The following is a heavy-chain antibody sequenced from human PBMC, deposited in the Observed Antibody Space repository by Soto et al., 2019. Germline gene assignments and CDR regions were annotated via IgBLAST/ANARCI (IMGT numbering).Heavy chain of an antibody. J-gene: IGHJ4*02. CDR3: APIAAAGTFDY. CDR2: INPNSGGT. D-gene: IGHD6-13*01. V-gene: IGHV1-2*02. Sequence: ASVKVSCKASGYTFTSYGISWVRQAPGQGLEWMGWINPNSGGTNYAQKFQGRVTMTRDTSISTAYMELSRLRSDDTAVYYCAPIAAAGTFDYWGQGTLVTVSS. CDR1: GYTFTSYG.